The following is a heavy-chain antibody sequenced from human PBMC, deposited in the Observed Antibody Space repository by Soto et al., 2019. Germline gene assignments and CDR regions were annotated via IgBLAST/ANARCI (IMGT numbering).Heavy chain of an antibody. CDR3: ARARYQLLHPYYYGMDV. J-gene: IGHJ6*02. CDR2: IHYSGST. V-gene: IGHV4-59*01. CDR1: GGSISSYY. Sequence: QVQLQESGPGLVKPSETLSLTCTVSGGSISSYYWSWIRQSPGKGLEGIGYIHYSGSTKSNPSLKIRVTISVDTSRNQVSLKLSSVPAADSAVYFCARARYQLLHPYYYGMDVWGQGTTVTVSS. D-gene: IGHD2-2*01.